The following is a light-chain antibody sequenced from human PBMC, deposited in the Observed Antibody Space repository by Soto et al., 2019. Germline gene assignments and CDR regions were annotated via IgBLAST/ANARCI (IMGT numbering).Light chain of an antibody. V-gene: IGKV1-5*03. Sequence: DIQMTQSPSTLSASVGDRVTITCRARQNINRWLAWYQQRPGKAPNLLIHKASTLEVGVPSRFSGSASGTEFTLTISSLQTDDLEVYLCLQYNVYPLSFGGGTKVEIK. CDR2: KAS. J-gene: IGKJ4*01. CDR1: QNINRW. CDR3: LQYNVYPLS.